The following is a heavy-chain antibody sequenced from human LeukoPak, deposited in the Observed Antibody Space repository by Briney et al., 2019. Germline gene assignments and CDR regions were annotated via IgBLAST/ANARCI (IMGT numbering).Heavy chain of an antibody. D-gene: IGHD2-2*01. CDR2: INPGGGST. J-gene: IGHJ3*02. V-gene: IGHV1-46*01. CDR3: ARDRIPNIVVVPAAPPDAFDI. CDR1: GYTFTSYY. Sequence: ASVKVSCKASGYTFTSYYMHWVRQAPGQGLEWMGIINPGGGSTSYAQKFQGRVTMTRDTSTSTVYMELSSLRSEDTAVYYCARDRIPNIVVVPAAPPDAFDIWGQGTMVTVSS.